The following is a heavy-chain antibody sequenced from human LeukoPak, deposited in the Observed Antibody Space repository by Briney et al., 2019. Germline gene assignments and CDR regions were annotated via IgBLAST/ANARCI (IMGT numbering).Heavy chain of an antibody. V-gene: IGHV3-7*01. CDR2: IKQDGSEK. CDR1: GFTFSSYW. J-gene: IGHJ4*02. Sequence: GGSLRLSCAASGFTFSSYWMSWVRQAPGKGPEWVANIKQDGSEKYYVDSVKGRFTISRDNSKNTLYLQMNSLRAEDTAVYYCARDSGYDSGLDYWGQGTLVTVSS. CDR3: ARDSGYDSGLDY. D-gene: IGHD5-12*01.